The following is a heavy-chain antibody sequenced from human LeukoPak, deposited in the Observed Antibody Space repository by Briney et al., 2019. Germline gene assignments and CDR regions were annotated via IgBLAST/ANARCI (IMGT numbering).Heavy chain of an antibody. J-gene: IGHJ4*02. V-gene: IGHV3-23*01. CDR1: GFTFSSDA. D-gene: IGHD3-22*01. CDR2: ISGSGGST. Sequence: GGSLRLSCAASGFTFSSDAMSWVRQAPGKGLEWVSAISGSGGSTYYADSVKGRFTISRGNSKNTLYLQMNSLRAEDTAVYYCAKDWDYDSSGYYDYWGQGTLVTVSS. CDR3: AKDWDYDSSGYYDY.